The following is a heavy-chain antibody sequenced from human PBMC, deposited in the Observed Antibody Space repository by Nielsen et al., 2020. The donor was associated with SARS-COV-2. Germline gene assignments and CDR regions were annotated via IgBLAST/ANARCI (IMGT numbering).Heavy chain of an antibody. CDR3: AREGEGSYGPFDY. V-gene: IGHV1-3*01. CDR1: GYTFTSYA. Sequence: ASVKVSCKASGYTFTSYAMHWVRQAPGQRLEWMGWINAGNGNTKYSQKFQGRVTITRDTSASTVYMELSSLRSEDTAVYYCAREGEGSYGPFDYWGQGTLVTVSS. CDR2: INAGNGNT. D-gene: IGHD5-18*01. J-gene: IGHJ4*02.